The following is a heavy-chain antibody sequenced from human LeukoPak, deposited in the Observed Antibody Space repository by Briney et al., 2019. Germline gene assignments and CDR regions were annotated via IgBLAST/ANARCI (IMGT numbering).Heavy chain of an antibody. J-gene: IGHJ4*01. CDR1: VGSISRYY. V-gene: IGHV4-4*07. D-gene: IGHD2-2*01. CDR2: IYTSGST. Sequence: SETLSLTRTVPVGSISRYYWSWMRQPAGKGLEWIGRIYTSGSTNYNPSLKSRVTMAVDTSKNQFSLKLSSVTAADTAVYYCARGGWYQYYWGKGTLVSVSS. CDR3: ARGGWYQYY.